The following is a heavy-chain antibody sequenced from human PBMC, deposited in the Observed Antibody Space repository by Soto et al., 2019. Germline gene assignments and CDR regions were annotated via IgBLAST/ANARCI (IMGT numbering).Heavy chain of an antibody. CDR2: IHGGGDYT. CDR3: AKRGGGGSETAGNFDV. CDR1: GFTFSNYA. D-gene: IGHD1-26*01. J-gene: IGHJ2*01. Sequence: EVQVLESGGGLVQPGGSLRLSCAASGFTFSNYAMSWVRQAPGKGLEWVSTIHGGGDYTHYTDSVKGRFTISRDNSRNRLLVQMSSLRANDTAVGYCAKRGGGGSETAGNFDVWGRGTLVTVSS. V-gene: IGHV3-23*01.